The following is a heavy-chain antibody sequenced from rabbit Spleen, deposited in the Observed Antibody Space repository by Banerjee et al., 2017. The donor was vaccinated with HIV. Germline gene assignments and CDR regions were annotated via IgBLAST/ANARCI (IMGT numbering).Heavy chain of an antibody. CDR1: GFTISSSYW. V-gene: IGHV1S45*01. CDR3: ARGEHFSVGFSAFAIYLDL. J-gene: IGHJ4*01. D-gene: IGHD6-1*01. Sequence: EESGGDLVKPEGSLTLTCTASGFTISSSYWICWVRQAPGKGLELIACIDTTSVNIADATWAKGRFTISKTSSTTVTLQMTSLTAADTATYFCARGEHFSVGFSAFAIYLDLWGPGTLVTVS. CDR2: IDTTSVNI.